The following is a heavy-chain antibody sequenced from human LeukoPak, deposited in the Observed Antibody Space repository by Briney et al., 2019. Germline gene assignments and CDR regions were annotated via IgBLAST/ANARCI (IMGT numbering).Heavy chain of an antibody. CDR1: GFPFSSYG. D-gene: IGHD1-26*01. V-gene: IGHV3-33*01. CDR2: IWDDGSNK. J-gene: IGHJ4*02. CDR3: ARDKIVGATKFDF. Sequence: PGGSLRLSCAASGFPFSSYGMQWVRQAPGKGLEWVAVIWDDGSNKYYADSVKGRFTISRDNSKNTLYLEMNSLRAEDSAVYYCARDKIVGATKFDFWGQGTLVTVSS.